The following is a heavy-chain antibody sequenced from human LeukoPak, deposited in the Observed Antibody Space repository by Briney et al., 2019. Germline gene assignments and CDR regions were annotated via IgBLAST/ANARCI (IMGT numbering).Heavy chain of an antibody. CDR2: INCYNGNT. CDR1: GYSFSYFG. Sequence: ASVKVSCKASGYSFSYFGINWVRQAPGQGLEWIGWINCYNGNTNYAQKSEGRLTLTTDTATSTVYMELRNLRYDDTAVYYCATGYCSSTNCRIDYWGQGTLVSVSS. CDR3: ATGYCSSTNCRIDY. V-gene: IGHV1-18*01. J-gene: IGHJ4*02. D-gene: IGHD2-2*03.